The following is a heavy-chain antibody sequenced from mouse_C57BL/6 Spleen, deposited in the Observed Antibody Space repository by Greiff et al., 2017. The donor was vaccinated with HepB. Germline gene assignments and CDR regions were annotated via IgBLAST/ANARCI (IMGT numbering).Heavy chain of an antibody. CDR2: IYPGDGDT. CDR3: ARLTTVVDLDY. J-gene: IGHJ2*01. V-gene: IGHV1-80*01. CDR1: GYAFSSYW. Sequence: VQLQQSGAELVKPGASVKISCKASGYAFSSYWMNWVKQRPGKGLEWIGQIYPGDGDTNYNGKFKGKATLTADKSSSTAYMQLSSLTSEDSAVYFCARLTTVVDLDYWGQGTTLTVSS. D-gene: IGHD1-1*01.